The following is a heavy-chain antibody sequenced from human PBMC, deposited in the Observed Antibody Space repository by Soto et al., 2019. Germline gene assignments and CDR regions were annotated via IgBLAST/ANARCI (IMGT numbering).Heavy chain of an antibody. V-gene: IGHV3-21*01. CDR2: ISSSSSYI. D-gene: IGHD2-2*01. Sequence: GGSLRLSCAASGFTFSSYSMNWVRQAPGKGLEWVSSISSSSSYIYYADSVKGRFTISRDNAKNSLYLQMNSLRAEDTAVYYCARVWDIVVVPAANSFDYWGQGTLVTVSS. CDR3: ARVWDIVVVPAANSFDY. CDR1: GFTFSSYS. J-gene: IGHJ4*02.